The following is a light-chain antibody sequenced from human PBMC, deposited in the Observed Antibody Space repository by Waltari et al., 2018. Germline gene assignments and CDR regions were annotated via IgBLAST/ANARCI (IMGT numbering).Light chain of an antibody. J-gene: IGKJ5*01. CDR1: QNIIRY. V-gene: IGKV1-5*03. CDR2: KAS. Sequence: DIQMTQSPSTLSASVGDRVTITCRASQNIIRYLAWYQQQPGRAAKLLIYKASSLESGVPSRFSGSGSGTEFTLTISSLEPDDFATYFCQQYDSEITFGQGTRLEIK. CDR3: QQYDSEIT.